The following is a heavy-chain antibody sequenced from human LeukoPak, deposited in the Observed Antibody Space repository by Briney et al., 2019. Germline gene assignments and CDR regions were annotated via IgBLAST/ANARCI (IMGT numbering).Heavy chain of an antibody. CDR3: ASWDDY. CDR1: GRTFSSYA. V-gene: IGHV3-30*04. D-gene: IGHD1-26*01. J-gene: IGHJ4*02. Sequence: PGGSLTLTCAASGRTFSSYAMHWVRQAPAKGLEWVAVISSDGNKHYYAGSVKGRFTISRDNSKNPVSLQMNSLRAEDAAAYYCASWDDYWGQGTLVTVSS. CDR2: ISSDGNKH.